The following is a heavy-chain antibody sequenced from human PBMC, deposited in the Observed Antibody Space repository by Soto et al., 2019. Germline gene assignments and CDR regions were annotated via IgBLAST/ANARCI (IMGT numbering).Heavy chain of an antibody. CDR2: ISYDGSNK. J-gene: IGHJ4*02. CDR1: GFTFSSYA. CDR3: ARGQYYYGSGSYLTPIDY. V-gene: IGHV3-30-3*01. Sequence: QVQLVESGGGVVQPGRSLRLSCAASGFTFSSYAMHWVRQAPGKGLEWVAVISYDGSNKYYADSVKGRFTISRDNSKNTLYLKMNSLRAEDTAVYYCARGQYYYGSGSYLTPIDYWGQGTLVTVSS. D-gene: IGHD3-10*01.